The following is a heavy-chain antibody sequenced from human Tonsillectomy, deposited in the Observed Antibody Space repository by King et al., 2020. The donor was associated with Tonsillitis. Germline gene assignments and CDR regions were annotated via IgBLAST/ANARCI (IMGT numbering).Heavy chain of an antibody. CDR2: ISWNSGSI. J-gene: IGHJ4*02. CDR1: GFTFDDYA. V-gene: IGHV3-9*01. D-gene: IGHD3-22*01. CDR3: AKGYFYDSSGAFDY. Sequence: VQLVESGGGLVQPGRSLRLSCAASGFTFDDYAMHWVRQAPGKGLEWVSGISWNSGSIGYADSVKGRFTISRDNAKNSLYLQMNSLRAEDTALYYCAKGYFYDSSGAFDYWGQGTLVTVSS.